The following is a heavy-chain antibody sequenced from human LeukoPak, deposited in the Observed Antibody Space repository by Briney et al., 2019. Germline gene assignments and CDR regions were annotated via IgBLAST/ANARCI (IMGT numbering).Heavy chain of an antibody. Sequence: GGSLRLSCAASGLTFSSYAMSWVRQAPGKGLEWVSAISGSGGSTYYADSVKGRFTISRDNSKNTLYLQMNSLRAEDTAVYYCAKAREGVVVTASFDYWGQGTLVTVSS. J-gene: IGHJ4*02. CDR1: GLTFSSYA. CDR2: ISGSGGST. V-gene: IGHV3-23*01. D-gene: IGHD2-21*02. CDR3: AKAREGVVVTASFDY.